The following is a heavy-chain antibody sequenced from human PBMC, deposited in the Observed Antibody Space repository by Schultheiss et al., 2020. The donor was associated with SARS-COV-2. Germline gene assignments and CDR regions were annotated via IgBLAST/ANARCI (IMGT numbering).Heavy chain of an antibody. CDR1: GGTFSSYA. CDR3: ARDSDYGDYDNWFDP. CDR2: ISAYNGNT. D-gene: IGHD4-17*01. J-gene: IGHJ5*02. Sequence: ASVKVSCKASGGTFSSYAISWVRQAPGQGLEWMGGISAYNGNTNYAQKLQGRVTITADKSTSTAYMELRSLRSDDTAVYYCARDSDYGDYDNWFDPWGQGTLVTVSS. V-gene: IGHV1-18*01.